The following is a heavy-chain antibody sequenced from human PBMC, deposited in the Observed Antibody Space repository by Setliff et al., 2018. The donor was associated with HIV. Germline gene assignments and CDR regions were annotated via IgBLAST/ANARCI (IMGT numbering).Heavy chain of an antibody. J-gene: IGHJ5*02. CDR3: ATLNFPLNWFDP. Sequence: SETLFLTCSVSGASISRSPYYWAWIRQPPGKGLEWIATISYSGSTHYNLALMSRVTISMDTSRNQFSVKLSSVTAADTAIYYCATLNFPLNWFDPWGQGTPVPSPQ. CDR2: ISYSGST. V-gene: IGHV4-39*01. CDR1: GASISRSPYY.